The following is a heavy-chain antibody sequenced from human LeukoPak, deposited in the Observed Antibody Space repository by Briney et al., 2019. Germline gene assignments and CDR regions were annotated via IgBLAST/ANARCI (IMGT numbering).Heavy chain of an antibody. CDR3: ARGGYSSGWINYYYYGMDV. V-gene: IGHV3-7*03. Sequence: GGSLRLSCAASGFTFSSYWMNWARQAPGKGLEWVASINHNGNVNYYVDSVKGRFTISRDNAKNSLYLQMSNLRAEDTAVYYCARGGYSSGWINYYYYGMDVWGQGTTVTVSS. J-gene: IGHJ6*02. CDR1: GFTFSSYW. CDR2: INHNGNVN. D-gene: IGHD6-19*01.